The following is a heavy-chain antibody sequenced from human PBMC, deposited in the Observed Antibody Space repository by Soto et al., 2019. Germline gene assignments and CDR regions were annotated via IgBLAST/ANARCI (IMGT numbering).Heavy chain of an antibody. D-gene: IGHD6-13*01. J-gene: IGHJ5*02. Sequence: SETLSLTCSVSGGSVTNGRSSWNWIRQSPGKGLEWIAYIYHSGSTYYNPSLRSRVTISVDRSENQFSLKLSSVTAADTAVYYCVRESAASGPNWFDTWGQGTLV. CDR3: VRESAASGPNWFDT. CDR1: GGSVTNGRSS. CDR2: IYHSGST. V-gene: IGHV4-30-2*06.